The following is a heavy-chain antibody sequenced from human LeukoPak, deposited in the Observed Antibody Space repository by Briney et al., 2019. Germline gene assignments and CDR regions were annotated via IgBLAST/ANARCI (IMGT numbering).Heavy chain of an antibody. J-gene: IGHJ3*02. V-gene: IGHV1-69*13. D-gene: IGHD2-2*01. CDR3: ARRRIVVVPAAADAFDI. CDR2: IIPIFGTA. CDR1: GYTFTSYA. Sequence: GASVKVSCKASGYTFTSYAISWVRQAPGQGLEWMGGIIPIFGTANYAQKFQGRVTITADESTSTAYMELSSLRSEDTAVYYCARRRIVVVPAAADAFDIWGQGTMVTVSS.